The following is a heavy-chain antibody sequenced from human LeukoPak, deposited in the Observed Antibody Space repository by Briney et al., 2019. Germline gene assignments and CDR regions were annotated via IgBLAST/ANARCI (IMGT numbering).Heavy chain of an antibody. J-gene: IGHJ4*02. V-gene: IGHV3-66*01. Sequence: PGGSLRLSWVASGFTVSANYMTWVRQAQGKGLEWVSLMYSNGDTYYAESVKGRFTLSRDNSKNTLYLQMNSLRVEDTAIYYCARDRGGYYYYPLDYWGQGILVTVSS. CDR2: MYSNGDT. D-gene: IGHD3-22*01. CDR3: ARDRGGYYYYPLDY. CDR1: GFTVSANY.